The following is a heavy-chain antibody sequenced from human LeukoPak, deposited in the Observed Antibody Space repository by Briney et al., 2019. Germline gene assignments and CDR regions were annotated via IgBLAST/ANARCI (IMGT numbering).Heavy chain of an antibody. V-gene: IGHV3-48*04. CDR2: ISSSGGTI. D-gene: IGHD6-19*01. Sequence: GGSLRLSCAASGFSFSSYAMSWVRKASGKGLEWVSYISSSGGTISYADSVKGRFTISRDNAKKSLYLQMNSLRAEDTAVYYCARGPVSSSGFFGYWGQGTLVTVSS. CDR3: ARGPVSSSGFFGY. CDR1: GFSFSSYA. J-gene: IGHJ4*02.